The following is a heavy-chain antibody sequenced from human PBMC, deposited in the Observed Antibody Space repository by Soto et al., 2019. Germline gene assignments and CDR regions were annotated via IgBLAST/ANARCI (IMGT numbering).Heavy chain of an antibody. CDR2: TSNDGNNK. V-gene: IGHV3-30*18. CDR1: GFTFSSHN. D-gene: IGHD3-16*02. Sequence: ESGGGVVQPGRSLRLSCAASGFTFSSHNMHWVRQAPGKGLEWVAVTSNDGNNKYYTDSVKGRFTISRDNSKNTLFLQMNSLRAEDTAVYYCAKTRGIGYYYFYGMDVWGQGTTVTVSS. CDR3: AKTRGIGYYYFYGMDV. J-gene: IGHJ6*02.